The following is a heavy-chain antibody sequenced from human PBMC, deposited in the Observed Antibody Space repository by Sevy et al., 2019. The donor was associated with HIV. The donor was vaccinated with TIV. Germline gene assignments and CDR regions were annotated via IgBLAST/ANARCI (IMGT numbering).Heavy chain of an antibody. D-gene: IGHD6-19*01. J-gene: IGHJ4*02. CDR3: AGLDSYSIGWSPRYYFDY. CDR1: AYTFTTHW. V-gene: IGHV5-51*01. CDR2: MSPGDSDP. Sequence: GESLKISCKGSAYTFTTHWIGWVRQMPGKGLEWMGIMSPGDSDPRYSPSFQGQVTMSVDKSVSTAYLQWHSLETSDTAIYYCAGLDSYSIGWSPRYYFDYWGQGTLVTVSS.